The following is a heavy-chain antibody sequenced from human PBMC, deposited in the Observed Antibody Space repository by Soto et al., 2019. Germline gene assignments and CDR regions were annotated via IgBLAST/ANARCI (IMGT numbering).Heavy chain of an antibody. D-gene: IGHD2-2*01. Sequence: SETLSLTCIVSGGSISSYYWSWIRQPPGKGLEWIGYIYYSGSTNYNPSLKSRVTISVDTSKNQFSLKLSSVTAADTAVYYCARHDCSSTSCYPHFDYWGQGTLVTVSS. CDR3: ARHDCSSTSCYPHFDY. CDR1: GGSISSYY. CDR2: IYYSGST. J-gene: IGHJ4*02. V-gene: IGHV4-59*08.